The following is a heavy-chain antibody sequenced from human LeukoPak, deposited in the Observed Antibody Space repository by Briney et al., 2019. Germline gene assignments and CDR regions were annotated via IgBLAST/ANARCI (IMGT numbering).Heavy chain of an antibody. CDR1: GYTFTGYY. CDR3: AREVGRSTSREYYFDY. V-gene: IGHV1-2*02. Sequence: ASVKVSCKASGYTFTGYYMHWVRQAPGQGLEWMGWINPNSGGTNYAQKFQGRVTMTRDTSISTAYMELSRLRSDDTAVYYCAREVGRSTSREYYFDYWGQGTLVTVSS. J-gene: IGHJ4*02. D-gene: IGHD2-2*01. CDR2: INPNSGGT.